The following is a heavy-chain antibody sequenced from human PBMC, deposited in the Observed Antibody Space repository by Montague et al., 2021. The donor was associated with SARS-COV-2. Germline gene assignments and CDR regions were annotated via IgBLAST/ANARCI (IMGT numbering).Heavy chain of an antibody. CDR3: VRGRSGYFNPLDY. D-gene: IGHD3-3*01. J-gene: IGHJ4*02. Sequence: SETLSLTCTVYDDSISSSSYYWAWVRQPPGQGLTWIGSIYYSGSTYYNPSLKSRVTISVDTSKKQFSLNLSSVTAADTAVFYCVRGRSGYFNPLDYWGQGTLVTVSS. CDR2: IYYSGST. CDR1: DDSISSSSYY. V-gene: IGHV4-39*01.